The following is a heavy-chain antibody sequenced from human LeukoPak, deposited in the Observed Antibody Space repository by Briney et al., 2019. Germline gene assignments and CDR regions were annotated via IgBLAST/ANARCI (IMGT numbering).Heavy chain of an antibody. CDR1: GGSIRRPSDY. V-gene: IGHV4-39*01. CDR3: GRRTEWVGSFNI. CDR2: IYYTGST. J-gene: IGHJ3*02. D-gene: IGHD1-26*01. Sequence: PSETLSVTPTVSGGSIRRPSDYWGCIRQPPGKGLEWIGSIYYTGSTFDNPSLKSRLTISVDTSKNQFSLKLSSETAADTPIYYCGRRTEWVGSFNIWGRGTMVTVSS.